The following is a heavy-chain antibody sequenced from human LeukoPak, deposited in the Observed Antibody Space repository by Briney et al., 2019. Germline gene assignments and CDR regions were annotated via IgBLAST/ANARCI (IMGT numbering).Heavy chain of an antibody. CDR2: ISGSGGST. V-gene: IGHV3-23*01. J-gene: IGHJ1*01. Sequence: GSLRLSCAASGFTFSSYAMSWVRQAPGKGLEWVSAISGSGGSTYYADSVKGRLTISRDNSKNTLYLQMNSLRAEDTAVYYCAKGSSTETYSAEYFEHWGQGTLVTVSS. D-gene: IGHD2-15*01. CDR3: AKGSSTETYSAEYFEH. CDR1: GFTFSSYA.